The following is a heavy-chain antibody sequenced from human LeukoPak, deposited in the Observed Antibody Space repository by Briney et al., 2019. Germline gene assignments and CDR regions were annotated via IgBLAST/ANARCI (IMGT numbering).Heavy chain of an antibody. V-gene: IGHV4-61*02. Sequence: SQTLSLTCTVSGGSISSGSYYWSWIRQPAGKGLEWIGRIYTSGSTNYNPSLKSRVTISVDTSKNQFSLKLSSVTAADTAVYYCAKGLEDYESAFDIWGQGTMVTVSS. D-gene: IGHD4-17*01. CDR1: GGSISSGSYY. J-gene: IGHJ3*02. CDR2: IYTSGST. CDR3: AKGLEDYESAFDI.